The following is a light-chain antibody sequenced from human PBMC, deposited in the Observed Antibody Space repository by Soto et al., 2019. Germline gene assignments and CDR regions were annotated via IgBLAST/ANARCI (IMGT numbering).Light chain of an antibody. J-gene: IGKJ4*01. CDR3: QQYNSYPLT. CDR1: QTFNNL. CDR2: KAS. V-gene: IGKV1-5*03. Sequence: DIQMTQSPSTLSASIGDRVTITCRASQTFNNLLAWYQQKPGKAPKLLIYKASSLQTGVPSRFSGSGSGTEFTLTISSLQPDDFATYYCQQYNSYPLTFGGGTKVEIK.